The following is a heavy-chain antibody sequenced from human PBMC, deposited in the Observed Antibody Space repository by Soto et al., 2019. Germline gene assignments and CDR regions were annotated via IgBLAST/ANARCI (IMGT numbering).Heavy chain of an antibody. Sequence: SETLSLTCAVSGGSFSGYYWSWIRQPPGKGLEWIGEINHSGSTNYNPSLKSRVTISVDTSKNQFSLKLSSVTAADTAVYYCARGNRVGGRASAGPSYYYYMDVWGKGTTVTVSS. V-gene: IGHV4-34*01. CDR1: GGSFSGYY. CDR2: INHSGST. J-gene: IGHJ6*03. CDR3: ARGNRVGGRASAGPSYYYYMDV. D-gene: IGHD6-13*01.